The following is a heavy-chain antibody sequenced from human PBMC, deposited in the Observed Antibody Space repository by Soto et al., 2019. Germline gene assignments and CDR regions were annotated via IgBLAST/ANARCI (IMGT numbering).Heavy chain of an antibody. Sequence: SETLSLTCTVSGGSISSGGYYWSWIRQHPGKGLEWIGYIYYSGSTYYNPSLKSRVTISVDTSKNQFSLKLSSVTAADTAVYYCARGEVYCSSTSCYTRDYYYYYGMDVWGQGTTVTVSS. CDR1: GGSISSGGYY. J-gene: IGHJ6*02. D-gene: IGHD2-2*01. CDR2: IYYSGST. CDR3: ARGEVYCSSTSCYTRDYYYYYGMDV. V-gene: IGHV4-31*03.